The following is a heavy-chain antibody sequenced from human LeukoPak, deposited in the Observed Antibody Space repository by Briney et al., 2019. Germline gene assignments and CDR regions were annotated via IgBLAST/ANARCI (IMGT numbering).Heavy chain of an antibody. J-gene: IGHJ4*02. V-gene: IGHV3-72*01. CDR1: GFTFSDYY. D-gene: IGHD2-2*01. CDR2: SRNKANRYTT. CDR3: VRDFTSTAASSDY. Sequence: GGSLRLSCAASGFTFSDYYMDWVRQAPGKGLEWVGRSRNKANRYTTEYAASVKGRFTISRDESKNSLYLPMDSPKAEDTALYYCVRDFTSTAASSDYWGQGTLVTVSS.